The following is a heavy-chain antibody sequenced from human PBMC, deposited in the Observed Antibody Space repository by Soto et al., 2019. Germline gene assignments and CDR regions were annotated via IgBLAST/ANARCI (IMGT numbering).Heavy chain of an antibody. Sequence: QVDLVQSGAEVKKPGSSVKVSCTASEGSFYSYTLNWVRQAPGQRPEWVGRVNPIVGMSTSASKFQGRVTFTADKSTSKAYMDLTGLKSDDTAVYYCATSYGSGRTPLDYWGQGTLVTVSS. CDR1: EGSFYSYT. V-gene: IGHV1-69*02. J-gene: IGHJ4*02. CDR3: ATSYGSGRTPLDY. D-gene: IGHD3-10*01. CDR2: VNPIVGMS.